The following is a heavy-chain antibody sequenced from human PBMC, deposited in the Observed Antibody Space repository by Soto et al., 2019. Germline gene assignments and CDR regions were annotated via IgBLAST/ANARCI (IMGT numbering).Heavy chain of an antibody. CDR3: ARGHTVPSDY. V-gene: IGHV3-23*01. CDR1: GFTFGSYA. Sequence: GGSLRLSCAASGFTFGSYAMSWVRQAPGKGLEWVSAISGSGGSTYYADSVKGRFTISRDNSNNTLYLQMNSLRAEDTAVYYCARGHTVPSDYWGQGTLVTVSS. CDR2: ISGSGGST. D-gene: IGHD4-17*01. J-gene: IGHJ4*02.